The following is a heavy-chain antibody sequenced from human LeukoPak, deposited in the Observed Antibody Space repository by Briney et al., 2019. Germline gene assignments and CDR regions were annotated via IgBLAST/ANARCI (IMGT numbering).Heavy chain of an antibody. D-gene: IGHD3-22*01. CDR3: AREPYYDSSGYYPGDWFDP. Sequence: SETLSLTCTVSGGSISSSSYYWGWIRQPPGKGLEWIGSIYYSGSTYYNPSLKSRVTISVDTSKNQFSLKLSSVTAADTAVYYCAREPYYDSSGYYPGDWFDPWGQGTLVTVSS. CDR1: GGSISSSSYY. J-gene: IGHJ5*02. V-gene: IGHV4-39*07. CDR2: IYYSGST.